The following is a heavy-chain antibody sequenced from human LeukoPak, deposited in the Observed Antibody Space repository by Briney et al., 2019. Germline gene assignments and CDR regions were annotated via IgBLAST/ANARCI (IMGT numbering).Heavy chain of an antibody. CDR3: ARGGYFDWLSYGAFDY. Sequence: PSETLSLTCTVSGGSISSYHWSWIRQPPGKGLEWIGYIYYSGSTNYNPSLKSRVTISVDTSKNQFSLKLSSVTAADTAVYYCARGGYFDWLSYGAFDYWGQGTLVTVSS. V-gene: IGHV4-59*01. CDR1: GGSISSYH. CDR2: IYYSGST. D-gene: IGHD3-9*01. J-gene: IGHJ4*02.